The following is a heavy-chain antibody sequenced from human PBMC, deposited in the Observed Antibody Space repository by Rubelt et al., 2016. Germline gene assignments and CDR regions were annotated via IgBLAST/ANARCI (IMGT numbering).Heavy chain of an antibody. V-gene: IGHV3-7*01. CDR3: AREGGSYLPSIYGMDV. Sequence: VRQAPGKGLEWVANINQDGSEKKYVDSVKGRFTISRDNAKNSLFLQMSSLRAEDTAVYYCAREGGSYLPSIYGMDVWGQGTTVTVSS. CDR2: INQDGSEK. D-gene: IGHD1-26*01. J-gene: IGHJ6*02.